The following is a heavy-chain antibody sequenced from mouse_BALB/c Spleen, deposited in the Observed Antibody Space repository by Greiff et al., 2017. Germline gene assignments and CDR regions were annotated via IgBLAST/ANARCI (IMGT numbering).Heavy chain of an antibody. CDR2: ISSGGGST. CDR1: GFAFSSYD. CDR3: ARVYYMDY. J-gene: IGHJ4*01. V-gene: IGHV5-12-1*01. Sequence: EVQGAESGGGLVKPGGSLKLSCAASGFAFSSYDMSWVRQTPEKRLEWVAYISSGGGSTYYPDTVKGRFTISRDNAKNTLYLQMSSLKSEDTAMYYCARVYYMDYWGQGTSVTVSS. D-gene: IGHD1-1*01.